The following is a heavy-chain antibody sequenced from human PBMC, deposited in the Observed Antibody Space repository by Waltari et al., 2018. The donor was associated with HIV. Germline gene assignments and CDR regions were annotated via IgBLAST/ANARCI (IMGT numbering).Heavy chain of an antibody. D-gene: IGHD3-16*01. V-gene: IGHV1-69*01. J-gene: IGHJ4*02. CDR2: IIPYFGFA. CDR1: GGDFSDYG. Sequence: QVRLVQSGPEVKRTGSSVRVSCKHSGGDFSDYGISWLSKAPGQGLQWMGEIIPYFGFANTAETLRARVSIEADESKNTVYLELRSLTVQDSATYFCARGTFYDDEVGAHRYRPFDAWGQGTPVSVSS. CDR3: ARGTFYDDEVGAHRYRPFDA.